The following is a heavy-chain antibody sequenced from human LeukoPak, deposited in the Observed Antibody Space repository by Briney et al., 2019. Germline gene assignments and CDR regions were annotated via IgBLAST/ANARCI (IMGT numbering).Heavy chain of an antibody. V-gene: IGHV4-30-2*01. J-gene: IGHJ3*02. CDR2: IYHSGST. CDR1: GGSISSGGYS. D-gene: IGHD2-8*01. Sequence: PSETLSLTCAVSGGSISSGGYSWSWIRQPPGKGLEGIGYIYHSGSTYYNPSLKSRVTIPVDRSKNQFSLKLSSVTAADTAVYYCSGNGVYDAFDIWGQGTMVTVSS. CDR3: SGNGVYDAFDI.